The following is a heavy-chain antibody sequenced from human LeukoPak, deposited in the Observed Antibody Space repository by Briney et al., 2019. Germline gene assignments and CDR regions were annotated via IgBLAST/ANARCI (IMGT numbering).Heavy chain of an antibody. CDR3: ARLKYYYGMDV. CDR2: IFYSGST. J-gene: IGHJ6*02. CDR1: GGSISSSSYY. Sequence: SETLSLTCSVSGGSISSSSYYWGWIRQPPGKGLECVGTIFYSGSTYSNPSLRSRLTISVDTSKNQFSLKMSSVTAADTAVYYCARLKYYYGMDVWGRGSTVTVSS. V-gene: IGHV4-39*01.